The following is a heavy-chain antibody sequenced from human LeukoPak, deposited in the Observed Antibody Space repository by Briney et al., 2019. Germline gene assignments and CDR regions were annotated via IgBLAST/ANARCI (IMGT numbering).Heavy chain of an antibody. Sequence: ASVKVSCKASGGTFSSYAISWVRQAPGQGLEWMGGIIPIFGTANYAQKFQGRVTNTADESTSTAYMELSSLRSEDTAVYYCAIDYYDSSGYSPYYFDYWGQGTLVTVSS. CDR3: AIDYYDSSGYSPYYFDY. CDR1: GGTFSSYA. V-gene: IGHV1-69*01. J-gene: IGHJ4*02. D-gene: IGHD3-22*01. CDR2: IIPIFGTA.